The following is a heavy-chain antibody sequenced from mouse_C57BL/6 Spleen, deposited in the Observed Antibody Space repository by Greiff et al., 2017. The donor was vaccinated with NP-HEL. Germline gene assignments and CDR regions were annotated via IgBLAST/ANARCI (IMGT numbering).Heavy chain of an antibody. CDR1: GYAFTNYL. J-gene: IGHJ3*01. CDR3: ARDDYGSSYTWFAY. CDR2: INPGSGGT. V-gene: IGHV1-54*01. D-gene: IGHD1-1*01. Sequence: QVQLQQSGAELVRPGTSVKVSCKASGYAFTNYLIEWVKQRPGQGLEWIGVINPGSGGTNYNEKFKGKATLTADKSSSTAYMQLSSLTSEDSAVYFCARDDYGSSYTWFAYWGQGTLVTVSA.